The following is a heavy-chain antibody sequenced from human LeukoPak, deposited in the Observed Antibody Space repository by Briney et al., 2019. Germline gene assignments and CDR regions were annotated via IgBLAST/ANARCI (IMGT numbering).Heavy chain of an antibody. CDR1: GFSFSTYA. D-gene: IGHD3-9*01. CDR2: IWHDASHT. CDR3: AIIGPTLRYFDWLPADYYGMDV. V-gene: IGHV3-33*01. J-gene: IGHJ6*04. Sequence: PGRSLRLSCAASGFSFSTYAMHWVRQAPGKGLEWVALIWHDASHTFYTDSVKGRFTISRDNSKNTLYLQMNSLRAEDTAVYYCAIIGPTLRYFDWLPADYYGMDVWGKGTTVTVSS.